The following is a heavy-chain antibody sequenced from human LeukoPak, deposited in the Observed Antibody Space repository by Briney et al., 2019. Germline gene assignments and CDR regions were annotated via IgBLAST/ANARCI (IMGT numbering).Heavy chain of an antibody. CDR2: ISSSSYI. CDR3: ARYYGDYTYYFDY. Sequence: GGSLRLSCAASGFTFSSYSMNWVRQAPGKGLEWVSSISSSSYIYYADSVKGRFTISRDNAKNSLYLQMNSLRAEDTAVYYCARYYGDYTYYFDYWGQGTLVTVSS. CDR1: GFTFSSYS. J-gene: IGHJ4*02. D-gene: IGHD4-17*01. V-gene: IGHV3-21*01.